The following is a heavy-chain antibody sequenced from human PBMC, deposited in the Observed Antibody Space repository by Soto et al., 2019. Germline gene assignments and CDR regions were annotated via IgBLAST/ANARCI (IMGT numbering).Heavy chain of an antibody. CDR2: IIPIFGTA. CDR3: ARASYYYGSGTSQGYYYYGMDV. V-gene: IGHV1-69*01. Sequence: QVQLVQSGAEVKKPGSSVKVSCKASGGTFSSYAISWVRQAPGQGLEWMGGIIPIFGTANYAQKFQGRVTITADESTSTAYMELSSLRSEDTALYYCARASYYYGSGTSQGYYYYGMDVWGQGTTVTVSS. J-gene: IGHJ6*02. D-gene: IGHD3-10*01. CDR1: GGTFSSYA.